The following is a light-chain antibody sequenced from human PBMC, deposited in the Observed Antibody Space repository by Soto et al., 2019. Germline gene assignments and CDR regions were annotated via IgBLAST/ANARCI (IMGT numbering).Light chain of an antibody. CDR1: SSDVGGYNY. V-gene: IGLV2-14*01. CDR3: SSYTSSSTGYVL. CDR2: DVS. Sequence: QSVLTQPASVSGSPGQSITISCTGTSSDVGGYNYVSWYQQHPGKAPKLMIYDVSNRPSGVSNRFSGSKSGNTASLTISGLQAEDEADYYCSSYTSSSTGYVLFGGGTKVTVL. J-gene: IGLJ2*01.